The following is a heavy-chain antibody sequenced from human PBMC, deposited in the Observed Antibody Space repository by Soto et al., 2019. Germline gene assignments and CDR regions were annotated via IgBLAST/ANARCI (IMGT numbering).Heavy chain of an antibody. V-gene: IGHV3-30-3*01. D-gene: IGHD6-19*01. CDR3: ARDYSSGWYLVNYYYGMDV. CDR1: GGSFSSYA. CDR2: ISYDGSNK. Sequence: LSLTCAVYGGSFSSYAMHWVRQAPGKGLEWVAVISYDGSNKYYADSVKGRFTISRDNSKNTLYLQMNSLRAEDTAVYYCARDYSSGWYLVNYYYGMDVWGQGTTVTVSS. J-gene: IGHJ6*02.